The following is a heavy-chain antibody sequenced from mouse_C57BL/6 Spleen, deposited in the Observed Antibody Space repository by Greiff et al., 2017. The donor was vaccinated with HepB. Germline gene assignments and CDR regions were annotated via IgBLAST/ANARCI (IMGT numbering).Heavy chain of an antibody. CDR2: IHPNSGST. D-gene: IGHD1-1*01. CDR3: AREGGSSHLYY. J-gene: IGHJ2*01. CDR1: GYTFTSYW. Sequence: QVQLQQPGAELVKPGASVKLSCKASGYTFTSYWMHWVKQRPGQGLEWIGMIHPNSGSTNYNEKFKSKATLTVDKSSSTAYMQLSSLTSEDSAVYYCAREGGSSHLYYWGQGTTLTVSS. V-gene: IGHV1-64*01.